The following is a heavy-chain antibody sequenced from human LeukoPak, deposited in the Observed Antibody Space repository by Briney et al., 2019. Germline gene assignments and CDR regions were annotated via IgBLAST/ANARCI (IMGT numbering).Heavy chain of an antibody. CDR1: GFTFSSYE. CDR2: TRGSDAST. V-gene: IGHV3-23*01. D-gene: IGHD3-22*01. J-gene: IGHJ4*02. Sequence: GGSLRLSCAASGFTFSSYEMNWVRQAPGKGLEWVSVTRGSDASTHYLDSVKGRFTISRDTSKNTLYLQMNSLRAEDTAVYYCATPAAYFYDGGGYLSHWGQGTLVTVSS. CDR3: ATPAAYFYDGGGYLSH.